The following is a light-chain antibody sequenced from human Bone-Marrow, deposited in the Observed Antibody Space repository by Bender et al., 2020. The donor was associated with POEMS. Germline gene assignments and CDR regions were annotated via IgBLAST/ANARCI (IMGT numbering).Light chain of an antibody. Sequence: QSALTQPASVSGSPGQSITISCSGTASDVGAYSFVSWYQQHPGRVPKLVIYDVSNRPSGVSNRFSGSKSGNTASLTISGLQAEDEADYYCSSYSSSSTLVVFGGGTKLTVL. V-gene: IGLV2-14*01. CDR2: DVS. CDR3: SSYSSSSTLVV. J-gene: IGLJ2*01. CDR1: ASDVGAYSF.